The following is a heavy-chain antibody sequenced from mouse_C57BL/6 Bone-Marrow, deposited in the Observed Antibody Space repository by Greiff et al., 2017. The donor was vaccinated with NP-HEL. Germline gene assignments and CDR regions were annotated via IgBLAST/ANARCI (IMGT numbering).Heavy chain of an antibody. CDR1: GYTFTSYW. CDR2: FHPNSGST. CDR3: ASFYYYGSSPYYFDY. D-gene: IGHD1-1*01. V-gene: IGHV1-64*01. J-gene: IGHJ2*01. Sequence: VQLQQSGAELVKPGASVKLSCKASGYTFTSYWMHWVKQRPGQGLEWIGMFHPNSGSTTYNEKFKSKATLTVDKSSSTAYMQLSSLTSEDSAVYYCASFYYYGSSPYYFDYWGQGTTLTVSS.